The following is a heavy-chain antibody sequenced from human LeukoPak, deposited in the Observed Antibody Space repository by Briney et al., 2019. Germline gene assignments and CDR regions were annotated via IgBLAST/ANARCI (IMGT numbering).Heavy chain of an antibody. CDR3: AKATLITGWSKSDY. V-gene: IGHV3-23*01. CDR1: GYTFSGYA. CDR2: ITAGGGYT. Sequence: PGGCLRLSCAASGYTFSGYALTWVRQAPGMGLEWVSTITAGGGYTYYADPVKGRFTISRDNSEKTLFLQMNSLRAEDTAVYYCAKATLITGWSKSDYWGQGTLVTVSS. D-gene: IGHD3-22*01. J-gene: IGHJ4*02.